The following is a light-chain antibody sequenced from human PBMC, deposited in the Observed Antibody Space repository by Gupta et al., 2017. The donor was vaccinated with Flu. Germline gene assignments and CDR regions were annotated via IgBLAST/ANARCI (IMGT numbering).Light chain of an antibody. CDR3: QSADSTAWV. V-gene: IGLV3-25*03. CDR1: AVPNQY. Sequence: SYELTQPPSMSVSPGQTARSTCSGDAVPNQYTSWYQQKRGQAPVLLIYKDTERPPGIPERFSASSSGTTVTLTINGVQAEDEGDYYCQSADSTAWVFGGGTKLTVL. CDR2: KDT. J-gene: IGLJ3*02.